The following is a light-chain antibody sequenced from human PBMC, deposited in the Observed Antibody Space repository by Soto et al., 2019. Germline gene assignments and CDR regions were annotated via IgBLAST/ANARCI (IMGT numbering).Light chain of an antibody. Sequence: QSVLTQPASVSGSPGQSITISCCGTSSDVGAYIYVSWYQQFPGKAPKLILYEVNNRPSGVSNRFSGSKSSTTASLTISGLQPEDEADYYCSAYSDIDTKVFGTGTKVTVL. CDR3: SAYSDIDTKV. V-gene: IGLV2-14*03. CDR1: SSDVGAYIY. CDR2: EVN. J-gene: IGLJ1*01.